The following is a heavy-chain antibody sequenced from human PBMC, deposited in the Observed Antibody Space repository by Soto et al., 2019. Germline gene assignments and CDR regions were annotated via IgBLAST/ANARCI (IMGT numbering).Heavy chain of an antibody. J-gene: IGHJ4*02. CDR2: TRNKANSYTT. V-gene: IGHV3-72*01. CDR3: ARAAPPVDS. CDR1: GFTVSDHY. Sequence: EVQLVDSGGGLVQPGGSLRLSCAASGFTVSDHYMDWVRQAPGKGLEWVGRTRNKANSYTTEYAASVKGRFTISRDDSKNSLSLQMNSLKTEDTAVYYCARAAPPVDSWGQGTLVTVSS.